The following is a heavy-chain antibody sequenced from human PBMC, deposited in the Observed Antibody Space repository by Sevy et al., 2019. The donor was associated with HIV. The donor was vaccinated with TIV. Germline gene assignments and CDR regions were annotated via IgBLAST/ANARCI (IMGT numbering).Heavy chain of an antibody. CDR2: ISWDASNK. J-gene: IGHJ4*02. V-gene: IGHV3-30*18. CDR1: GFTFSGYG. Sequence: GGSLRLSCAGSGFTFSGYGMHWVRQAPGKGLEWLAVISWDASNKYYADSVKGRFTISRGNSKNTLYLQMNSLRAEDTAVYYCAKRTIAGDHFDYWGQGTLVTVSS. D-gene: IGHD7-27*01. CDR3: AKRTIAGDHFDY.